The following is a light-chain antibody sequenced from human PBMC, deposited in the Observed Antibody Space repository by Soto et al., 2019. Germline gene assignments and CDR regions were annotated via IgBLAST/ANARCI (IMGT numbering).Light chain of an antibody. CDR1: QGISSY. V-gene: IGKV1-9*01. CDR3: QQHNSYPFT. Sequence: DIQLTQSPSFLSASVGDRVTITCRASQGISSYLAWYQQKPGKAPKLLIYAASTLQSGVPSRFSGSASGTEFTLTISILQPEDFATYYCQQHNSYPFTFGRGTKLEIK. J-gene: IGKJ4*01. CDR2: AAS.